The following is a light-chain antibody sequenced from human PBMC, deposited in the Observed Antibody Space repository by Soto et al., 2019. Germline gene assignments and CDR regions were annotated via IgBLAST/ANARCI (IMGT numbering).Light chain of an antibody. V-gene: IGKV1-27*01. Sequence: DIQMTQSPSSLSASVGDRVTITCRASQGISDNLARYQQKPGKVPKLLIYAASTLQSGVPSRFSGSGSGTDFTLTISSLQPEDVATYYCQKYNSVPITFGQGTRLEIK. CDR3: QKYNSVPIT. CDR1: QGISDN. J-gene: IGKJ5*01. CDR2: AAS.